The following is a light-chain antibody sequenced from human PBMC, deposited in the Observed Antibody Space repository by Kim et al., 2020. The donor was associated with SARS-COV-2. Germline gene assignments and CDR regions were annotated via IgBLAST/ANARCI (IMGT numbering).Light chain of an antibody. CDR1: QRISTY. V-gene: IGKV1-39*01. Sequence: SVGDRVTITCRASQRISTYLNWYQQKPGKAPNLLIYAASSLQSGFPSRFSGSGSGTDFTLTISSLQPEDFATYYCQQSYNTPPITFGQGTRLEIK. CDR2: AAS. J-gene: IGKJ5*01. CDR3: QQSYNTPPIT.